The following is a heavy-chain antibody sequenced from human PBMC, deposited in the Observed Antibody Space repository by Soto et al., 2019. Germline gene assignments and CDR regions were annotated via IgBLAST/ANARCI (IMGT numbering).Heavy chain of an antibody. V-gene: IGHV6-1*01. CDR2: TYYRSKWYN. Sequence: PSQTLSLTCAISGDSVSSKSAAWNWIRQSPSRGLEWLGRTYYRSKWYNDYAVSVKSRITINPDTSKNQFSLQLNSVTPEDTAVYYCARDRGYSYGSAPYNRFDPWGQRTLVT. J-gene: IGHJ5*02. D-gene: IGHD5-18*01. CDR3: ARDRGYSYGSAPYNRFDP. CDR1: GDSVSSKSAA.